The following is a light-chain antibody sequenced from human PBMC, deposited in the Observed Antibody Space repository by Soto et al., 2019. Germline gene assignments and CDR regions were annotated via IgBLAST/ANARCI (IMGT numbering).Light chain of an antibody. J-gene: IGKJ2*03. V-gene: IGKV3-15*01. Sequence: EIVMTQSPATLSVSPGETATLSCRASQSVGNNVAWYQQKPGQAPRLLIYGASSRTTGIPVKFNGTGSGTQFTLTIRSLQSEDFAVYYCQQYHNWYSFGQGTKLGIK. CDR2: GAS. CDR1: QSVGNN. CDR3: QQYHNWYS.